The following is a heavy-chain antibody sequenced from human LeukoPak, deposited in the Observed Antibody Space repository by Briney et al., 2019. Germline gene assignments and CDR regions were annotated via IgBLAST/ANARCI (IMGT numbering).Heavy chain of an antibody. D-gene: IGHD2-15*01. CDR3: ARSSSSGGWRDWHFDY. V-gene: IGHV1-2*02. J-gene: IGHJ4*02. CDR2: INPNSGGT. CDR1: GYTFTGYY. Sequence: GASVKVSCKASGYTFTGYYMDWVRQAPGQGLEWMGWINPNSGGTNYAQKFQGRVTMTRDTSISTAYMELSRLRSDDTAVYYCARSSSSGGWRDWHFDYWGQGTLVTVSS.